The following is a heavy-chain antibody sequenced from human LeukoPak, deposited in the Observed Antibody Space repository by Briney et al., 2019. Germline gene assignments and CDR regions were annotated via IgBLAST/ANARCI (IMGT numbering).Heavy chain of an antibody. CDR1: GGSISSYY. V-gene: IGHV4-59*01. CDR3: VREEGNWNDLDAFDI. Sequence: PSETLSLTCTVSGGSISSYYWSWIRQPPGKGLEGIGYNYYSGSTNYNPSLKSRVTISVDTSKNQFSLKLSSVTAADTAVYYCVREEGNWNDLDAFDIWGQGTMVTVSS. CDR2: NYYSGST. J-gene: IGHJ3*02. D-gene: IGHD1-20*01.